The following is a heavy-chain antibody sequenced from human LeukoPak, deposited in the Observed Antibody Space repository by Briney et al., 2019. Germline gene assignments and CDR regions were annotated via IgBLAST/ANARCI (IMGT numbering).Heavy chain of an antibody. CDR3: ARAPTESYYGSGNKGGFDP. CDR1: GGSISSSNW. Sequence: SETLSLTCAVSGGSISSSNWWSWVRQPPGKGLEWIGEIYHSGSTNYNPSLKSRVTISVDKSKNQFSLKLSSVTAADTAVYYCARAPTESYYGSGNKGGFDPWGQGTLVTVSS. J-gene: IGHJ5*02. CDR2: IYHSGST. D-gene: IGHD3-10*01. V-gene: IGHV4-4*02.